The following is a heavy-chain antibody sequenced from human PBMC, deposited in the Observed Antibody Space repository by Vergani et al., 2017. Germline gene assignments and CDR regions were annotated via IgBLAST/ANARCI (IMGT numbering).Heavy chain of an antibody. CDR3: ARVAQGVVVIDEMAFDI. J-gene: IGHJ3*02. CDR2: IKQDGSEK. Sequence: EVQLVESGGGLVQPGGSLRLSCAASGFTFSSYWMSWVRQAPGKGLEWVANIKQDGSEKYYVDSVKGRFTISRDNAKNSLYLQMNSLRAEDTAVYYCARVAQGVVVIDEMAFDIWGQGTMVTVSS. CDR1: GFTFSSYW. D-gene: IGHD3-22*01. V-gene: IGHV3-7*03.